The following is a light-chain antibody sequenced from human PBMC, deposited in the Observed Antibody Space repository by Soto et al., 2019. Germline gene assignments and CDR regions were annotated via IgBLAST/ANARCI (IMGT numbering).Light chain of an antibody. CDR1: QSISNS. V-gene: IGKV1-39*01. Sequence: IQMTQSPSSLSASVGDRATITCRASQSISNSLTWYQQKSGKAPKLLIYAASNLQSGVPSRFSGSGSGTDFTLTISSLLPEDFATYYNQRRATFGGGTKVEIK. CDR3: QRRAT. J-gene: IGKJ4*01. CDR2: AAS.